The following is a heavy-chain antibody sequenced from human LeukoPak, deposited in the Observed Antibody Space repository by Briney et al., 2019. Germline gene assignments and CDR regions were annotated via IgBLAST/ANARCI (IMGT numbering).Heavy chain of an antibody. D-gene: IGHD5-18*01. V-gene: IGHV3-66*01. J-gene: IGHJ4*02. CDR2: IYSGAST. Sequence: GGSLRLSCAASGFTVSSNYMSWVRQAPGKGLEWVSDIYSGASTYYADSVKGRFTISRDNSKNTLYLQMNSLRAEDTAVYYCARAITNYGYIFDYWGQGTLVTVSS. CDR1: GFTVSSNY. CDR3: ARAITNYGYIFDY.